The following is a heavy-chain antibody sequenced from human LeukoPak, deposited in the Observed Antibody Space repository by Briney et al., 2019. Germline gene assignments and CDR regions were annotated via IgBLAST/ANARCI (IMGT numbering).Heavy chain of an antibody. Sequence: SETLSLTCAVYGGSFSGYYWSWIRQPPGKGLEWIGSIYHSGSTYYNPPLKSRVTISVDTSKNQFSLKLSSVTAADTAVYYCARAATRYCSSTSCYTAYNWFDPWGQGTLVTVSS. CDR1: GGSFSGYY. CDR2: IYHSGST. V-gene: IGHV4-34*01. D-gene: IGHD2-2*02. CDR3: ARAATRYCSSTSCYTAYNWFDP. J-gene: IGHJ5*02.